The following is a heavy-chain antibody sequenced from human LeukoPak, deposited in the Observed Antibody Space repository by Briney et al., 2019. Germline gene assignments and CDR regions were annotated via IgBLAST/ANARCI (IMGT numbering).Heavy chain of an antibody. CDR2: ISAYNGNT. Sequence: ASVKVSCKASGYTFTSYGISWVRQAPGQGLEWMGWISAYNGNTNYAQKLQGRVTMTTDTSTSTAYMELRSLRPDDTAVYYCARGARQWLSNWFDPWGQGTLVTVSS. J-gene: IGHJ5*02. D-gene: IGHD6-19*01. CDR1: GYTFTSYG. V-gene: IGHV1-18*01. CDR3: ARGARQWLSNWFDP.